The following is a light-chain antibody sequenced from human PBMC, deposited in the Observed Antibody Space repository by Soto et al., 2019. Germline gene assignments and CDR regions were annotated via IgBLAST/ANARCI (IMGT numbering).Light chain of an antibody. J-gene: IGKJ1*01. CDR2: YTS. CDR1: QSVSSSY. Sequence: PGERATLSCRASQSVSSSYLAWYQHKPGQAPRLLIYYTSNRATGIPARFSGSGSGTDFTLTINSLAPEDFAIYYCHQRQSWPRTFGQGTKVDIK. V-gene: IGKV3D-20*02. CDR3: HQRQSWPRT.